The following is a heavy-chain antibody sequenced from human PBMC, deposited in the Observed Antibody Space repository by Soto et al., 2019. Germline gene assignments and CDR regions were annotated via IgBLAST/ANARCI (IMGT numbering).Heavy chain of an antibody. CDR3: ARDLWGYCGTDCYPLDV. D-gene: IGHD2-21*02. V-gene: IGHV4-59*01. CDR1: GGSIPSYY. CDR2: MYNTGST. Sequence: SATLSLNCTVPGGSIPSYYWSWIQHLPGKGLEWIGYMYNTGSTIYNPSLKSRVTISVDSSKNQFSLKLNSVTAADTAVYYCARDLWGYCGTDCYPLDVWGQGTTVT. J-gene: IGHJ6*02.